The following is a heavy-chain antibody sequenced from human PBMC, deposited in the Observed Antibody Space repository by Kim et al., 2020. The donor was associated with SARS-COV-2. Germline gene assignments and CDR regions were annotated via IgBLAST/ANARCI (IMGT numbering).Heavy chain of an antibody. Sequence: ASVKGRLTTSRDNAKNSLHLQMNSLKDEDTAVYHCVRDRMGGAFDIWGQGTLVTVSS. CDR3: VRDRMGGAFDI. V-gene: IGHV3-48*02. D-gene: IGHD3-16*01. J-gene: IGHJ3*02.